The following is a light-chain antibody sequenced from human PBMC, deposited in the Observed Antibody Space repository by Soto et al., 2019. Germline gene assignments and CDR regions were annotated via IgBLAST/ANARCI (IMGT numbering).Light chain of an antibody. V-gene: IGLV2-14*01. CDR2: DVT. Sequence: QSALTQPASVSGSPGQSITISCTGTSSDVGGCNYVSWYQQHPGKAPKLMIYDVTNRPSGVSNRFSGSKSGNTASLTISGLQAEDEADYYCSSYTISNTLVFGGGTKLTVL. CDR1: SSDVGGCNY. CDR3: SSYTISNTLV. J-gene: IGLJ2*01.